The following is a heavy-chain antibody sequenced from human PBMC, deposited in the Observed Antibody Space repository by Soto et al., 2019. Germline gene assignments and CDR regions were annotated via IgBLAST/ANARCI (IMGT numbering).Heavy chain of an antibody. J-gene: IGHJ4*02. D-gene: IGHD2-21*02. CDR3: ARLPYCGGDCHTAYFDY. CDR2: IYYSGST. CDR1: GGSISSSSYY. Sequence: SETLSLTCTVSGGSISSSSYYWGWIRQPPGKGLEWIGSIYYSGSTYYNPSLKSRVTISVDTSKNQFSLKLSSVTAADTAAYYCARLPYCGGDCHTAYFDYWGQGTLVTAPQ. V-gene: IGHV4-39*01.